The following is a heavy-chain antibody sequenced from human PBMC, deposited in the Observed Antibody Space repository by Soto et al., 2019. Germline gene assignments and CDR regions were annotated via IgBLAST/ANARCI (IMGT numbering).Heavy chain of an antibody. CDR3: ARDTGQQLVQDY. J-gene: IGHJ4*02. V-gene: IGHV3-11*01. CDR1: GFTFSDYY. D-gene: IGHD6-13*01. Sequence: GGSLRLSCAASGFTFSDYYMSWIRHAPGKGLEWVSYISSSGSTIYYADSVKGRFTISRDNAKNSLYLQMNSLRAEDTAVYYGARDTGQQLVQDYWGQGTLVTVSS. CDR2: ISSSGSTI.